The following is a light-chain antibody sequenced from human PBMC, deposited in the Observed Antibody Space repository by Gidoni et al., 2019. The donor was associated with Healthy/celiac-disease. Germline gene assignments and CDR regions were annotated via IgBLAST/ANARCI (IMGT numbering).Light chain of an antibody. J-gene: IGKJ1*01. V-gene: IGKV2-28*01. Sequence: DIVMTQSPLCLPVTPGEPAPISCRSSQSLLHSNGYNYLDWYLQKPGQSPQLLIYLGSNRASGVPDRFSGSGSGTDFTLKISRVEAEDVGVYYCMQALQTPRTFGQGTKVEIK. CDR3: MQALQTPRT. CDR2: LGS. CDR1: QSLLHSNGYNY.